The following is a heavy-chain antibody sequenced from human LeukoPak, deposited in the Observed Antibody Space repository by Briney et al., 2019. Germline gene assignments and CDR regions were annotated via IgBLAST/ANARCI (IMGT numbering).Heavy chain of an antibody. V-gene: IGHV3-23*01. J-gene: IGHJ4*02. Sequence: GGSLRLSCAASGFTFSSYAMTWVRQAPGKGLAWVSSISKSDGSTYYADSVKGRFTISRDNSKNTMYLHMDSLRVEDTAIYYCARGALIPDFRGQGTLVTVSS. CDR1: GFTFSSYA. CDR2: ISKSDGST. CDR3: ARGALIPDF. D-gene: IGHD2-21*01.